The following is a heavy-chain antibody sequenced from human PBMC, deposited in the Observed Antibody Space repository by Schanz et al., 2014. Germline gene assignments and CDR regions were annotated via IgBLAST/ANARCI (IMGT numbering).Heavy chain of an antibody. CDR3: ARAAGPVDY. V-gene: IGHV4-30-4*07. D-gene: IGHD6-13*01. CDR1: GGSISSGGYT. CDR2: IYYSGST. J-gene: IGHJ4*02. Sequence: QVQLQESGPGLVKPSQTLSLTCAVSGGSISSGGYTWSWIRQPPGKGLEWIGYIYYSGSTYYNPSLKSRVTIPVDTSKNQFSRMLGSVTAADTAVYYCARAAGPVDYWGQGTLVTVSS.